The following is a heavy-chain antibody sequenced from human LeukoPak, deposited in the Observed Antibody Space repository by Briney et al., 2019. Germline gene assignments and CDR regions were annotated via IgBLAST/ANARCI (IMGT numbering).Heavy chain of an antibody. Sequence: ASVKVFCKASGYTFTSYGISWVRQAPGQGLEWMGWSSAYNGNTNYAQKLQGRVTMTTDTSTSTAYMELRSLRSDDTAVYYCARLKGRVLLWFGVPYYFDYWGQGTLVTVSS. J-gene: IGHJ4*02. D-gene: IGHD3-10*01. CDR2: SSAYNGNT. CDR1: GYTFTSYG. CDR3: ARLKGRVLLWFGVPYYFDY. V-gene: IGHV1-18*01.